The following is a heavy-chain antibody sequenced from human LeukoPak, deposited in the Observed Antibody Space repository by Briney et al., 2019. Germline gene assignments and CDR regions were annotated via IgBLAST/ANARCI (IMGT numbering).Heavy chain of an antibody. CDR2: IYPGDSDT. D-gene: IGHD1-26*01. Sequence: GASLQISSKGSGYSFTSYWIGWVRQLPGKGLEWMGIIYPGDSDTRYSPSFQGQVTISADKSISTSYLQLSSLKASDTAMYYCAGHGGYGSVPGPLLVGYWGQGTLVTVSS. V-gene: IGHV5-51*01. J-gene: IGHJ4*02. CDR3: AGHGGYGSVPGPLLVGY. CDR1: GYSFTSYW.